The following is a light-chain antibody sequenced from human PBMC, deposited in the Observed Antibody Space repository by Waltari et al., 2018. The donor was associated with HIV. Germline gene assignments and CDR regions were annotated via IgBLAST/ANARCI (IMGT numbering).Light chain of an antibody. V-gene: IGKV3-15*01. CDR1: QSIYSR. CDR3: QQYNDWPAIT. CDR2: GA. Sequence: EIEKTQSPATLSVSPGERATLSSRSSQSIYSRVAWYQLKPGQAPRLLIYGATRAAGVLARFSGSWSWTKFTLIISSLQSEDFAVDFCQQYNDWPAITFGQGTRLEIK. J-gene: IGKJ5*01.